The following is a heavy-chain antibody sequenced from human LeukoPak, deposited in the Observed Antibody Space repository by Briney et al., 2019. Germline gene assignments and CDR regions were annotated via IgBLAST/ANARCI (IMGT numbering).Heavy chain of an antibody. J-gene: IGHJ4*02. CDR3: AKDNDSLGYCSSTSCHAFDY. V-gene: IGHV3-23*01. Sequence: GGSLRLSCAASGFTFSSYAMSWVRQAPGKGLEWVSVISGSGDNTYYADSVKGRFTISRDNSKNTLYLQINSLRAEDTAVYYCAKDNDSLGYCSSTSCHAFDYWGQGTLVTVSS. CDR1: GFTFSSYA. D-gene: IGHD2-2*01. CDR2: ISGSGDNT.